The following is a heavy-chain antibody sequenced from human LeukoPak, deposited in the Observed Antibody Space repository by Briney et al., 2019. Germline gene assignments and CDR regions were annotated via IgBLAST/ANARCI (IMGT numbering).Heavy chain of an antibody. CDR3: ARDFPPVGATTVFTYYYYGMDV. D-gene: IGHD1-26*01. CDR2: INAYNGDT. CDR1: GYTFTSSG. J-gene: IGHJ6*02. Sequence: GASVKVSCKASGYTFTSSGISWVRQAPGQGLEWMGWINAYNGDTNYAQKLQGRVTMTTGTSTSTAYMELRSLRSDDTAVYYCARDFPPVGATTVFTYYYYGMDVWGQGTTVTVSS. V-gene: IGHV1-18*01.